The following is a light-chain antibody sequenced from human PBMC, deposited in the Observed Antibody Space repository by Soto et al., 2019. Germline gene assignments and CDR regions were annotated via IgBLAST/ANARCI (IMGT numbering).Light chain of an antibody. Sequence: DIVLTQSPATLSLSPGERATLSCRASQSVSRYLAWYQQKSGQAPRLLIYDASNSATGIPARFSGSGSGTDFTLTISSLEPEDFAVYYCQQRSDWPSTFGGGTKVEI. J-gene: IGKJ4*01. CDR3: QQRSDWPST. V-gene: IGKV3-11*01. CDR1: QSVSRY. CDR2: DAS.